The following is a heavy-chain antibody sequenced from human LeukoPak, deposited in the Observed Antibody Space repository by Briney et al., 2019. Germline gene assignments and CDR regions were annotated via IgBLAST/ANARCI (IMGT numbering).Heavy chain of an antibody. Sequence: SETLSLTCTVSGGSISSDYWSWIRQPPGMGLEWIGYIYYRGSTNYNPSLKSRVTISVDTSKNQFSLKLSSVTAADTAVYYCARLSGYSSGHYYSDYWGQGTLVTVSS. CDR1: GGSISSDY. D-gene: IGHD3-22*01. J-gene: IGHJ4*02. CDR3: ARLSGYSSGHYYSDY. V-gene: IGHV4-59*01. CDR2: IYYRGST.